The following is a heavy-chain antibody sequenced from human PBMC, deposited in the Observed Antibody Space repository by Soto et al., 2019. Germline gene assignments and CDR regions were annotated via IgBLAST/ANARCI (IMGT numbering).Heavy chain of an antibody. Sequence: QVQLVQSGAEVKKPGSSVKVSCKASGGIFSTYAISWLRQAPGQGLEWMGGIIPLFGTPNYAQRFQGRVTINADESTSTAYMELRRLRSEDTAVYYCARDRDDYGSGNYYNRIDFWGQGTLVTVSS. CDR2: IIPLFGTP. V-gene: IGHV1-69*01. CDR3: ARDRDDYGSGNYYNRIDF. CDR1: GGIFSTYA. J-gene: IGHJ4*02. D-gene: IGHD3-10*01.